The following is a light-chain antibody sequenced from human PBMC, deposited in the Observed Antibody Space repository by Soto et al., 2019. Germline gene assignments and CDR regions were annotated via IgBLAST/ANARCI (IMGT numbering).Light chain of an antibody. CDR2: AAS. Sequence: DLQMTQSPSSLSASVGDRVTITCRASQTISSYLNWYQQKPRKAPKLLIYAASSLQSGVPSRFSGSGSGTDFTLTISSLQPEDFATYYCQQSHGIPYTFGQGTKLEI. CDR3: QQSHGIPYT. J-gene: IGKJ2*01. V-gene: IGKV1-39*01. CDR1: QTISSY.